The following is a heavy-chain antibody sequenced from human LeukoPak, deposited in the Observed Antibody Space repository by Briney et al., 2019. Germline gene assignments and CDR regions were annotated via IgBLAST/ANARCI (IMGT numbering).Heavy chain of an antibody. CDR3: TRVEETATTAAIIRKYSYYYYYMDV. Sequence: GGTLRLSCAASGFTFSTYRMSWVRQAPGKGLEWVANIKQDGSEKHYVDSVKGRFTISRDNAKNSLYLQMSSLRAEDTAVYYCTRVEETATTAAIIRKYSYYYYYMDVWGKGNTVTVSS. CDR2: IKQDGSEK. CDR1: GFTFSTYR. J-gene: IGHJ6*03. D-gene: IGHD4-11*01. V-gene: IGHV3-7*01.